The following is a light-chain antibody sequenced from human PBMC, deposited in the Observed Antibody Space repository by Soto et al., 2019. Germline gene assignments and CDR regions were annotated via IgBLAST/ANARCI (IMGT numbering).Light chain of an antibody. V-gene: IGLV1-40*01. J-gene: IGLJ3*02. CDR1: SSNIGAGYV. CDR2: GNS. Sequence: QSALTQPPSVSGAPGQRVTISCTGSSSNIGAGYVVHWYQQLPGTAPKLLIYGNSNRPSGVPDRFSGSKSGTSASLAFTGLQAEDEADYYCQSYDSSLSGWVFGGGTKVTVL. CDR3: QSYDSSLSGWV.